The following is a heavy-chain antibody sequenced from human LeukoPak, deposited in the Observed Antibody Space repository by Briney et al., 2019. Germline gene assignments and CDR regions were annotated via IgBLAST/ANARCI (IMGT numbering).Heavy chain of an antibody. V-gene: IGHV3-7*03. D-gene: IGHD3-16*01. CDR2: INHNGNVN. J-gene: IGHJ6*02. CDR1: GFIFSSYA. Sequence: PGRSLRLSCAASGFIFSSYAIHWVRQAPGKGLEWVASINHNGNVNYYVDSVKGRFTISRDNAKNSLYLQMSNLRAEDTAVYFCARGGGLDVWGQGATVTVSS. CDR3: ARGGGLDV.